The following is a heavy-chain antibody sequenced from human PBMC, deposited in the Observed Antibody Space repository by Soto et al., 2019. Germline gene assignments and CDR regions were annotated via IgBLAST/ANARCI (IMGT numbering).Heavy chain of an antibody. CDR1: GGSVSSGXXX. J-gene: IGHJ4*02. D-gene: IGHD3-16*02. CDR3: ARGTGLITFGGVIVPFFDY. CDR2: IYYSGST. V-gene: IGHV4-61*01. Sequence: QVQLQESGPGLVKPSETLSLTCTVSGGSVSSGXXXXXXXXXXXXXXLEWIGXIYYSGSTNYNPSLKSRVTISVDTSKNQFSLKLSSVTAADTAVYYCARGTGLITFGGVIVPFFDYWGQGTLVTVSS.